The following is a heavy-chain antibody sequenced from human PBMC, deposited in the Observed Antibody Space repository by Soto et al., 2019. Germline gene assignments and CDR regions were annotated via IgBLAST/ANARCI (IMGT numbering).Heavy chain of an antibody. J-gene: IGHJ4*02. Sequence: PSETLSLTCTVSGGSISSGDYYWSWIRQPPGKGLEWIGYIYYSGSTYYNPSLKSRVTISVDTSKNQFSLKLSSVTAADTAVYYCARLTYYYDSSGYYNEGNYFDYWGQGTLVTVSS. CDR2: IYYSGST. V-gene: IGHV4-30-4*01. CDR3: ARLTYYYDSSGYYNEGNYFDY. CDR1: GGSISSGDYY. D-gene: IGHD3-22*01.